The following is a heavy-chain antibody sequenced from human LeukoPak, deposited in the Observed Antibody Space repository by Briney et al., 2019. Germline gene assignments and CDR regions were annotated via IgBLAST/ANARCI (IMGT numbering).Heavy chain of an antibody. CDR2: ISWNSDNI. J-gene: IGHJ4*02. Sequence: GGSLRLSCAASGFTFDDYGMHWVRQAPGKGLEWVSSISWNSDNIDYADSVKGRFTISRDNAKNSLYLQMNSLRIEDMAFYYCAKGGRSSIKCYTNYWGQGTLVTVSS. CDR3: AKGGRSSIKCYTNY. V-gene: IGHV3-9*03. CDR1: GFTFDDYG. D-gene: IGHD2-2*02.